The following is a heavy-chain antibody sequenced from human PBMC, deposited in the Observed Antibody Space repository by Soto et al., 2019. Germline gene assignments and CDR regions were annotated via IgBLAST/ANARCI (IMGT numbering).Heavy chain of an antibody. CDR1: GYTFTSYG. V-gene: IGHV1-18*01. CDR3: ARDGFGTAMVNYYYYGMDV. Sequence: QVQLVQSGAEVKKPGASVKVSCKASGYTFTSYGISCVRQAPGQGLEWMGWISAYNGNTNYAQKLQGRVTMTTDTATSTAYMELRSLRSDDTAVYYCARDGFGTAMVNYYYYGMDVWGQGTTVTVSS. D-gene: IGHD5-18*01. CDR2: ISAYNGNT. J-gene: IGHJ6*02.